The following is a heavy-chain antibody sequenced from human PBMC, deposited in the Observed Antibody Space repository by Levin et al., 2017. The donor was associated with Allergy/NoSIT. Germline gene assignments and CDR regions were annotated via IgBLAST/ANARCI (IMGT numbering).Heavy chain of an antibody. Sequence: ASVKVSCKGSGYSFTSYWIGWVRQMPGKGLEWMGIIYPGDSDTRYSPSFQGQVTISADKSISTAYLQWSSLKASDTAMYYCARVGDESSGYYPPGFDYWGQGTLVTVSS. CDR2: IYPGDSDT. CDR1: GYSFTSYW. V-gene: IGHV5-51*01. CDR3: ARVGDESSGYYPPGFDY. D-gene: IGHD3-22*01. J-gene: IGHJ4*02.